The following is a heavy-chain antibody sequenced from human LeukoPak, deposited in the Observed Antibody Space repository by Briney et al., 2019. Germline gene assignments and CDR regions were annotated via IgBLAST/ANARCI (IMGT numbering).Heavy chain of an antibody. D-gene: IGHD5-18*01. Sequence: SETLSFTCAVYGGSFSGYYWSWIRQPPGKGLEWIGEINHSGSTNYNPSLKSRVTISVDTSKNQFSLKLSSVTAADTAVYYCARGRRGYSYASDYWGQGTLVTVSS. CDR1: GGSFSGYY. V-gene: IGHV4-34*01. CDR3: ARGRRGYSYASDY. J-gene: IGHJ4*02. CDR2: INHSGST.